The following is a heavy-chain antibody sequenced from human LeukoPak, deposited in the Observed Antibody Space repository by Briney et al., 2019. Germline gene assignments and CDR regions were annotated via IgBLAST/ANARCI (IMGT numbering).Heavy chain of an antibody. V-gene: IGHV3-66*01. CDR2: IYSGGST. D-gene: IGHD6-6*01. CDR1: GFTFSSYS. Sequence: PGGSLRLSCAASGFTFSSYSMNWVRRAPGKGLEWVSVIYSGGSTYYADSVKGRFTISRDNSKNTLYLQMNSLRAEDTAVYYCARRAARPGYFDYWGQGTLVTVSS. CDR3: ARRAARPGYFDY. J-gene: IGHJ4*02.